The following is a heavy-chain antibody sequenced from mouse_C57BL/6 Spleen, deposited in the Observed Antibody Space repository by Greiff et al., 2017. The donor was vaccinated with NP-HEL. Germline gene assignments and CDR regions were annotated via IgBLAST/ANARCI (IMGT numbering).Heavy chain of an antibody. CDR1: GYAFTNYL. D-gene: IGHD1-1*01. Sequence: VQLQQSGAELVRPGTSVKVSCKASGYAFTNYLIEWVKQRPGQGLEWIGVINPGSGGTNYNEKFKGKATLTADKSSSTAYMQLSSLTSEDSAVYFCARHYYGSRGFAYWGQGTLVTVSA. CDR2: INPGSGGT. V-gene: IGHV1-54*01. CDR3: ARHYYGSRGFAY. J-gene: IGHJ3*01.